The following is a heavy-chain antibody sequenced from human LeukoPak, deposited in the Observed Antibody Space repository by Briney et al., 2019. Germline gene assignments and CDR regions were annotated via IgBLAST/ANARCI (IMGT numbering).Heavy chain of an antibody. CDR3: ARRKKTIFGVVTPFDY. CDR2: IYHSGST. V-gene: IGHV4-38-2*02. J-gene: IGHJ4*02. D-gene: IGHD3-3*01. CDR1: GYSISSTYY. Sequence: SETLSLTCTVSGYSISSTYYWGWIRQPPGKGLEWIGSIYHSGSTYYNPSLKSRVTISVDTSKNQVSLKLSSVTAADTAVYYCARRKKTIFGVVTPFDYWGQGTLVTVSS.